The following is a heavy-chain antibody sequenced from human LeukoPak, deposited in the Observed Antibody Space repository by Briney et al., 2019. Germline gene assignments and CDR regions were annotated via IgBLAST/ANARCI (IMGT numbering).Heavy chain of an antibody. V-gene: IGHV1-18*01. CDR3: ARDTSYDFWSDPTELFDI. CDR2: VSGHNGNK. D-gene: IGHD3-3*01. Sequence: ASVKVSCKASGYTFTTYGISWMRQAPGQGLEWVGWVSGHNGNKNYAQKLQGRVTMTTDTSTSTAYMELRSLRSDDTAVHYCARDTSYDFWSDPTELFDIWGQGTMVTVSS. J-gene: IGHJ3*02. CDR1: GYTFTTYG.